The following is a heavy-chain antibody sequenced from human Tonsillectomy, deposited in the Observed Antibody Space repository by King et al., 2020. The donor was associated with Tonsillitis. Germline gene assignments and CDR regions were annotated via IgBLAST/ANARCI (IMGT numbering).Heavy chain of an antibody. J-gene: IGHJ4*02. CDR2: IHHSGST. CDR1: GGSISSSNW. CDR3: GRSGGDYYGSGSHYNFFDY. Sequence: QLQESGPGLVKPSGTLSLTCAVSGGSISSSNWWNWVRQPPGKGLEWIGEIHHSGSTNYNPPLKSRVPISVDQSKNQFSLKLSSLTAADTAVYYCGRSGGDYYGSGSHYNFFDYWRQGTLVTVSS. V-gene: IGHV4-4*02. D-gene: IGHD3-10*01.